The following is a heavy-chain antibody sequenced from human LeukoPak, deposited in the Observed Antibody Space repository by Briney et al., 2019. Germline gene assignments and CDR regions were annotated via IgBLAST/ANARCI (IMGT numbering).Heavy chain of an antibody. V-gene: IGHV1-24*01. J-gene: IGHJ4*02. CDR3: ATLKDYVWGSYRRDY. CDR1: GYTLTELS. Sequence: ASVKVSCKVSGYTLTELSMHWVRQAPGKGLEWMGGFDPEDGETIYAQKFQGRVTMTEDTSTDTAYMELSSLRSEDTAVYYCATLKDYVWGSYRRDYWGQGTLVTVSS. D-gene: IGHD3-16*02. CDR2: FDPEDGET.